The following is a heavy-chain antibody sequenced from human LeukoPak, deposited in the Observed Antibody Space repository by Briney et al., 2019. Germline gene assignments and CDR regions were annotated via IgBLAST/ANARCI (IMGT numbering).Heavy chain of an antibody. CDR1: GSSISSNY. Sequence: SETLSLTCSVSGSSISSNYWSWIRQPPGKGLEWIGYIYYSGSTNYNPSLKSRVTISVDTSKNQFSLKLRSVTAAETAVYYCARDGHSSGWSAAFDIWGQGTMVTVS. V-gene: IGHV4-59*01. CDR3: ARDGHSSGWSAAFDI. J-gene: IGHJ3*02. CDR2: IYYSGST. D-gene: IGHD6-19*01.